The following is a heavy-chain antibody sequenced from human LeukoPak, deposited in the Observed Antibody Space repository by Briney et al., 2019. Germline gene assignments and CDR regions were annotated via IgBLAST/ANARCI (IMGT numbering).Heavy chain of an antibody. CDR2: IYPGDSDT. V-gene: IGHV5-51*01. J-gene: IGHJ4*02. CDR1: GYSFTSYW. Sequence: GESLKISCKGSGYSFTSYWIGWVRQMPGKGLEWMGIIYPGDSDTRYSPSFQGQVTISADKSISTAYLQWSSLKASDTATYYCARQYSSSWYGRYFDYWGQGTLVTVSS. D-gene: IGHD6-13*01. CDR3: ARQYSSSWYGRYFDY.